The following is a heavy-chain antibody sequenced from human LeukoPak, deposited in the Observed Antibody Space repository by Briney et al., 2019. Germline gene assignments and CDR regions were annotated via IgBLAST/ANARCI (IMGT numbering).Heavy chain of an antibody. Sequence: GSLRLSCTASGFAFRIYGMRWVRQEPGKGLEWVANIKQDGSEKYYVDSVKGRFTISRDNAKNSLYLQMNSLRAEDTAVYYCAREGIQLWFAYWGQGTLVTVSS. CDR3: AREGIQLWFAY. V-gene: IGHV3-7*01. J-gene: IGHJ4*02. D-gene: IGHD5-18*01. CDR1: GFAFRIYG. CDR2: IKQDGSEK.